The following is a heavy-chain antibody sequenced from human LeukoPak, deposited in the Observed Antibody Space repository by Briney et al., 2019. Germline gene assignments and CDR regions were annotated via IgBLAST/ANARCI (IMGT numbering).Heavy chain of an antibody. J-gene: IGHJ4*02. CDR3: ARSHGLY. V-gene: IGHV4-59*01. Sequence: SETLSLTCTVSGDSINNYYWTWIRQPPGKGLEWIGYIHYTGTTSYNPSLEGRVTISLDTSKNKFSLQVNSITAADTAVYYCARSHGLYWGQGTLVTVSS. CDR2: IHYTGTT. D-gene: IGHD3/OR15-3a*01. CDR1: GDSINNYY.